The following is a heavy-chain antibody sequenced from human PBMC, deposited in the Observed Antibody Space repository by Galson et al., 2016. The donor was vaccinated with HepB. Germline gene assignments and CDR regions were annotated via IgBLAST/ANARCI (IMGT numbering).Heavy chain of an antibody. J-gene: IGHJ4*02. V-gene: IGHV1-2*02. CDR3: ARGELRHGDWLFTGFDY. CDR1: GYTFTGYY. CDR2: INPNNGGT. D-gene: IGHD3-9*01. Sequence: SVKVSCKASGYTFTGYYLHWVRQAPGQGLEWMGWINPNNGGTNYAQKFQGSVSMTRDTSTTTAYMELRRLRFDDTAVYYCARGELRHGDWLFTGFDYWGQGTLVSVSS.